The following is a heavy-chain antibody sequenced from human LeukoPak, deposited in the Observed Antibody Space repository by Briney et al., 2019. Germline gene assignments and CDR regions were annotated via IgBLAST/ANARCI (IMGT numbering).Heavy chain of an antibody. CDR1: GYTLTELS. J-gene: IGHJ4*02. CDR3: ATVAYSGSYLAFDY. D-gene: IGHD1-26*01. CDR2: FDPEDGET. V-gene: IGHV1-24*01. Sequence: ASVKVSCKVSGYTLTELSMHWVRQAPGKGLEWMGGFDPEDGETIYAQKFQGRVTMTEDTSTDTAYMELSSLRSEDTAVYYCATVAYSGSYLAFDYWGQGTLVTVSS.